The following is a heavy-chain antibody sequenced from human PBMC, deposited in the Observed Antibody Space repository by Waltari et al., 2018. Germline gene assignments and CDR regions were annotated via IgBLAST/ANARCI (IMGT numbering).Heavy chain of an antibody. CDR2: IIPIFGTA. Sequence: QVQLVQSGAEVKKPGSSVKVSCKASGGTFSSYAISWVRQAPGQGLEWMGGIIPIFGTANYAQKFQGRVPITEDEATRTAYMELSSLRSEDTAVYYCARSGPGEYDFSAYWGQVTLVTVSS. CDR1: GGTFSSYA. CDR3: ARSGPGEYDFSAY. D-gene: IGHD3-3*01. J-gene: IGHJ4*02. V-gene: IGHV1-69*12.